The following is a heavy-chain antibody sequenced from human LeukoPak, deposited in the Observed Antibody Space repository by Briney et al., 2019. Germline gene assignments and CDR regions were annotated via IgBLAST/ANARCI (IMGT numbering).Heavy chain of an antibody. J-gene: IGHJ6*02. Sequence: ASVKVSCKTSGYTFTGYYMHWVRQAPGQGLEWMGWISPNSGGTNYVQKFQGRVTMTRDTSISTAYMELSGLRSDDTAVYYCARGEACSGGSCYSAGIMDVWGQGTTVTVSS. CDR3: ARGEACSGGSCYSAGIMDV. CDR1: GYTFTGYY. CDR2: ISPNSGGT. V-gene: IGHV1-2*02. D-gene: IGHD2-15*01.